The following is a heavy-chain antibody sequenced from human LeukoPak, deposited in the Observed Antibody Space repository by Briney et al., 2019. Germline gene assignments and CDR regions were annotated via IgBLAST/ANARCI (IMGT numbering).Heavy chain of an antibody. Sequence: PGGSLRLSCAASGFTFSSYSMNWVRQAPGKGLEWVSSISSSSSYIYYADAVKGRFTISIDNAKNSLYLQMNSLRADDTAVYYCARDVDYDFWGGYYSVDAFDIWGQGTMVTVSS. J-gene: IGHJ3*02. V-gene: IGHV3-21*01. CDR3: ARDVDYDFWGGYYSVDAFDI. CDR1: GFTFSSYS. D-gene: IGHD3-3*01. CDR2: ISSSSSYI.